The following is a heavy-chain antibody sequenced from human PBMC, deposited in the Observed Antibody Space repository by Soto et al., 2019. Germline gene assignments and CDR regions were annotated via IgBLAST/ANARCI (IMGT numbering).Heavy chain of an antibody. CDR3: AGDEGYYYSGVDV. CDR2: IYPSGNT. J-gene: IGHJ6*02. Sequence: QVQLQESGPGLMKPSETLSLTCTVSGGSISSYDWSWIRQTAGKGLEWIGRIYPSGNTNYNPSLQSRVTMSIDTSKNQLSLELRSVTAADTAVYFCAGDEGYYYSGVDVWGQGTAVTVSS. CDR1: GGSISSYD. V-gene: IGHV4-4*07.